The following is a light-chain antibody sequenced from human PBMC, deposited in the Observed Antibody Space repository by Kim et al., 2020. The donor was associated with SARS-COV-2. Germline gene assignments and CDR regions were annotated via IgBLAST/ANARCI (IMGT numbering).Light chain of an antibody. J-gene: IGLJ1*01. CDR1: KLGNKY. V-gene: IGLV3-1*01. Sequence: SPGKAGSITCSGDKLGNKYASWYQQKPGQSPVMVIYQDEKRPSGIPERFSGSNSGNSATLTISGTQAMDEADYFCLAWDSSSGSYVFGPGTKVTVL. CDR3: LAWDSSSGSYV. CDR2: QDE.